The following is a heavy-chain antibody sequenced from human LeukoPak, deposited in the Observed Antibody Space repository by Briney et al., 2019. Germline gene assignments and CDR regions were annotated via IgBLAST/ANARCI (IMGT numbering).Heavy chain of an antibody. V-gene: IGHV3-23*01. CDR3: ANTFNFAY. CDR2: ISGNGGST. J-gene: IGHJ4*02. Sequence: GGSLRLSCAASGLTFSSYAMSWVRQAPGKGLEWVSGISGNGGSTYYADSVKGRFSISRENSKNTLYLQMNSLRAEDTAVYYCANTFNFAYWGQGTLVTVSS. CDR1: GLTFSSYA.